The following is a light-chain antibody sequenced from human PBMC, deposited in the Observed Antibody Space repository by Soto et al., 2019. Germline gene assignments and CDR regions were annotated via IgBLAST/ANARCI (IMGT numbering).Light chain of an antibody. J-gene: IGKJ4*01. Sequence: EIVMTQSPGTLSVSPGERATLSCRASQSVSSNLAWYQQKPGQAPRLLIYSASTRATGIPARFSGTGSGTEFTLTISSLQSEDFAVFYCQQYYNWPLTFGRGTKVDIK. CDR1: QSVSSN. CDR3: QQYYNWPLT. V-gene: IGKV3-15*01. CDR2: SAS.